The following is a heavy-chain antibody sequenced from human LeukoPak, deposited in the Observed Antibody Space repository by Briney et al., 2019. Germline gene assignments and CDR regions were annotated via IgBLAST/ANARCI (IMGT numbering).Heavy chain of an antibody. J-gene: IGHJ4*02. CDR3: ARGGRGYSYGYFVY. V-gene: IGHV1-69*05. Sequence: ASVKVSCKASGGTFSSYAISWVRQAPGQGLEWMGRTIPIFGTANYAQKFQGRVTITTDESTSTAYMELSSLRSEDTAVYYCARGGRGYSYGYFVYWGQGTLVTVSS. D-gene: IGHD5-18*01. CDR2: TIPIFGTA. CDR1: GGTFSSYA.